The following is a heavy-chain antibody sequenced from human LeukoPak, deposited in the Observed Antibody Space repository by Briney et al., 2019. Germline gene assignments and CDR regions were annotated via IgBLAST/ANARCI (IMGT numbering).Heavy chain of an antibody. CDR2: IYHSGST. D-gene: IGHD1-26*01. CDR3: AKEGLSGNYYGHWFDP. Sequence: PSETLSLTCAVSGGSISSSNWWSWVRQPPGKGLEWIGEIYHSGSTNYNPSLKSRVTISVDKSKNQFSLKLSSVTAADTAVYYCAKEGLSGNYYGHWFDPWGQGTLVTVSS. J-gene: IGHJ5*02. CDR1: GGSISSSNW. V-gene: IGHV4-4*02.